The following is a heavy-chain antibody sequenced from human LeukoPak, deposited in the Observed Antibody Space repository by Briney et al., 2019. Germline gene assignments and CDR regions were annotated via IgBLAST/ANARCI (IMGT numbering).Heavy chain of an antibody. V-gene: IGHV4-30-2*01. D-gene: IGHD5-24*01. J-gene: IGHJ4*02. CDR1: GGSISSGGYS. CDR3: ARGWRDYLFDY. Sequence: PSEPLSLTCAVSGGSISSGGYSWRWIRQPPGKGLEWIGYIYHSGSTYYNPSLKSRVTISVDRSKNQFSLKLSSVTAADTAVYYCARGWRDYLFDYWGQGTLVTVSS. CDR2: IYHSGST.